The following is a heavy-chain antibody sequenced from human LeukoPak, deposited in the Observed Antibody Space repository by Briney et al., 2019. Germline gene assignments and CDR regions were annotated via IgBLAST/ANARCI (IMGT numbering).Heavy chain of an antibody. D-gene: IGHD3-16*01. CDR1: GFTVSSNY. CDR3: ARDGGPSGPDYFDY. CDR2: IYSGGST. V-gene: IGHV3-66*01. J-gene: IGHJ4*02. Sequence: SGGSLRLSCAASGFTVSSNYMSWVRQAPGKGLEWVSVIYSGGSTYYADSVKGRFTISRDNSKNTLYLQMNSLRAEDTAVYYCARDGGPSGPDYFDYWGQGTLVTVSS.